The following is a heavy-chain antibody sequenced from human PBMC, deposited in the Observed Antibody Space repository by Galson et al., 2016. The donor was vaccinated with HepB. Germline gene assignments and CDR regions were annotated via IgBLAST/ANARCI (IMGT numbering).Heavy chain of an antibody. V-gene: IGHV1-8*01. D-gene: IGHD4-17*01. Sequence: SVKVSCKASGYTFTSYDINWVRQATGQGLKWMGWMNPNSGSTGYAQKFQGRVTMTRDTSISTAFMEVSSLRSEDTAVYYCARVATVTTGGYWYFDLWGRGTLVTVSS. CDR1: GYTFTSYD. CDR2: MNPNSGST. J-gene: IGHJ2*01. CDR3: ARVATVTTGGYWYFDL.